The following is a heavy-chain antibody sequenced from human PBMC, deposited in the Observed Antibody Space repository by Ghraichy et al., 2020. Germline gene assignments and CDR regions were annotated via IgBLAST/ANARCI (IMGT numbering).Heavy chain of an antibody. V-gene: IGHV1-2*02. Sequence: ASVNVSCKASGYTFTGYFIHWVRQAPGQGLEWMGWINPNSGDTNYAQKFQDRVTMTRDTSISTAYMELSRLRSDDTAVYYCARVYVGYYNGLDVWGQGTTVTVSS. CDR2: INPNSGDT. CDR3: ARVYVGYYNGLDV. D-gene: IGHD2-8*01. J-gene: IGHJ6*02. CDR1: GYTFTGYF.